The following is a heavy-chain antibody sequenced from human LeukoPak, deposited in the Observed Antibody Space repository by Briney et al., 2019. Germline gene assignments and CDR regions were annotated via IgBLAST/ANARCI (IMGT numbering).Heavy chain of an antibody. V-gene: IGHV3-21*03. CDR1: EFTFSNYA. J-gene: IGHJ4*02. CDR3: ARDCWDYGSGSYCGIDY. Sequence: GGSLRLSCAASEFTFSNYAMSWVRQAPGKGLEWVSSITSSSNYIYYADSVKGRFTISRDNAKNSLYLQMNSLRAEDTTVYYCARDCWDYGSGSYCGIDYWGQGTLVTVSS. D-gene: IGHD3-10*01. CDR2: ITSSSNYI.